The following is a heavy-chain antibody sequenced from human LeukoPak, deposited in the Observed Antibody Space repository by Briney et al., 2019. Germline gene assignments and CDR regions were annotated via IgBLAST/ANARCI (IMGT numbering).Heavy chain of an antibody. CDR3: AKDRRSSWTGGYFDY. Sequence: PGRTLRLYCAASGFTFDNYAMHWVRQAPGKGLEWVSGISWNSGYIGYADSVKGRFSISRDNAKNSLYLQMNSLRAEDTALYYCAKDRRSSWTGGYFDYWGQGTLATVSS. CDR2: ISWNSGYI. D-gene: IGHD6-13*01. J-gene: IGHJ4*02. V-gene: IGHV3-9*01. CDR1: GFTFDNYA.